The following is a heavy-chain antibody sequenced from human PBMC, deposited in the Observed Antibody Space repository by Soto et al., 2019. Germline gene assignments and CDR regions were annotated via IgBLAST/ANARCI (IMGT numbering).Heavy chain of an antibody. Sequence: ASVKVSCKASGYTFTSYYMHWVRQAPGQGLEWMGIINPSGGSTNYAQKFQGRVTMTRDTSTSTVYMELSSLRSDDTAVYYCAREARLGDFDYWGQGTLVTVSS. V-gene: IGHV1-46*01. CDR1: GYTFTSYY. D-gene: IGHD4-17*01. CDR3: AREARLGDFDY. CDR2: INPSGGST. J-gene: IGHJ4*02.